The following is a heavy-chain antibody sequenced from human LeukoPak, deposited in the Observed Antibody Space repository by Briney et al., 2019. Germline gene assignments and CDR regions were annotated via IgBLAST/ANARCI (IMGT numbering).Heavy chain of an antibody. CDR1: GFTFYRYA. D-gene: IGHD5-12*01. V-gene: IGHV3-23*01. CDR2: FSDSGDST. J-gene: IGHJ4*02. CDR3: TRDSGGYDPYYFDY. Sequence: PGGSLRLSCAASGFTFYRYAINWVRQAPGKGLEWVSAFSDSGDSTYYADSVKGRFTISRDISKNTLFLQMNSLKTEDTAVYYCTRDSGGYDPYYFDYWGQGTLVTVSS.